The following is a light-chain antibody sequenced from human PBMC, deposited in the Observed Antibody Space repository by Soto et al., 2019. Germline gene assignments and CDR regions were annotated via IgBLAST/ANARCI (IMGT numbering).Light chain of an antibody. V-gene: IGKV3-20*01. J-gene: IGKJ1*01. CDR1: QSVSSN. Sequence: EIVMTQSPATLSVSPGERATLYCRASQSVSSNLAWYQQKPGQAPRLLIYGASSRATGIPDRFSGSGSGTDFTLTISRLEPEDFAVYYCQHYGSSWTFGQGTKVDIK. CDR3: QHYGSSWT. CDR2: GAS.